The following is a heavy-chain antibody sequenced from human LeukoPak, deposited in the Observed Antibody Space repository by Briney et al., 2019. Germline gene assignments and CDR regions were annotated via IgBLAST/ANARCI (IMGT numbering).Heavy chain of an antibody. V-gene: IGHV3-23*01. D-gene: IGHD3-3*01. CDR3: ARVLRGYDFWSGYSRRYYFDY. Sequence: GGSLRLSCAASGFTFSSYGMSWVRQAPGKGLEWVSAISGSGGSTYYADSVKGRFTISRDNSKNTLYLQMNSLRAEDTAVYYCARVLRGYDFWSGYSRRYYFDYWGQGTLVTVSS. CDR2: ISGSGGST. CDR1: GFTFSSYG. J-gene: IGHJ4*02.